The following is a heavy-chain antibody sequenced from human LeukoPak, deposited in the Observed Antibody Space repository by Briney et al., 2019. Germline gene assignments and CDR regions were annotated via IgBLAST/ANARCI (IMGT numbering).Heavy chain of an antibody. CDR3: ASSPVRASRGIAASGVFDY. D-gene: IGHD6-6*01. Sequence: GASVKVSCKASGYTFTSYAMNWERQAPGQGLEWMGWINTNTGNPTYAQGFTGRFVFSLDTSVSTAYLQISSLKAEDTAVYYCASSPVRASRGIAASGVFDYWGQGTLVTVSS. J-gene: IGHJ4*02. CDR2: INTNTGNP. CDR1: GYTFTSYA. V-gene: IGHV7-4-1*02.